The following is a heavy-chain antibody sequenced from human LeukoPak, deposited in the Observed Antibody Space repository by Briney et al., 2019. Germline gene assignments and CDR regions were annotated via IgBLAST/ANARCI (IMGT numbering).Heavy chain of an antibody. CDR3: ARDGSGTSPPGFDP. CDR2: INPSGGST. D-gene: IGHD3-10*01. V-gene: IGHV1-46*01. Sequence: ASVKVSCTASGGTFSSYAISWVRQAPGQGLEWMGIINPSGGSTSYAQKFQGRVTMTRDTSTSTVYMELSSLRSEDTAVYYCARDGSGTSPPGFDPWGQGTLVTVSS. J-gene: IGHJ5*02. CDR1: GGTFSSYA.